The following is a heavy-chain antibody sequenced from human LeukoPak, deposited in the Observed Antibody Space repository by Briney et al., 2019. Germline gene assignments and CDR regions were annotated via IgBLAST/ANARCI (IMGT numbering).Heavy chain of an antibody. CDR1: GFTFSSYS. D-gene: IGHD5-12*01. CDR2: ISSSSSYI. V-gene: IGHV3-21*01. J-gene: IGHJ4*02. CDR3: ARSRGYHPKYPFDY. Sequence: PGGSLRLSCAASGFTFSSYSMNWVRQAPGKGLEWVSSISSSSSYIYYADSVKGRFTTSRDNAKNSLYLQMNSLRAEDTAVYYCARSRGYHPKYPFDYWGQGTLVTVSS.